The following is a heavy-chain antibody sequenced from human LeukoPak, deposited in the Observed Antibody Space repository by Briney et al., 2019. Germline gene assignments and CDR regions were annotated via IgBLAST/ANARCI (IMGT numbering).Heavy chain of an antibody. D-gene: IGHD3-10*01. J-gene: IGHJ4*02. CDR2: ISSSGSTI. Sequence: GGSLRLSCAASGFTFSDYYMSWIRQPPGKGLEWVSYISSSGSTIYYADSMKGRFTISRDNAKNSLYLQMNSLRAEDTAVYYCARRVYYGSGTSQYYFDYWGQGTLVTVSS. CDR3: ARRVYYGSGTSQYYFDY. V-gene: IGHV3-11*01. CDR1: GFTFSDYY.